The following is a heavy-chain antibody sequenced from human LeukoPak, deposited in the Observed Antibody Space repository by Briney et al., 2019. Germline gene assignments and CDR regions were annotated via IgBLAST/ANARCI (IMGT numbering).Heavy chain of an antibody. V-gene: IGHV4-59*08. CDR1: GGSITSYY. Sequence: SETLSLTCTVSGGSITSYYWSWIRQPPGKGLESIGYIYYSGSADYNPSLKSRVTISVDTSKNQFSLKLTSVTAADAAVYYCARHRYCNSSSCYAFDYWGQGTLVTVSS. CDR2: IYYSGSA. J-gene: IGHJ4*02. D-gene: IGHD2-2*01. CDR3: ARHRYCNSSSCYAFDY.